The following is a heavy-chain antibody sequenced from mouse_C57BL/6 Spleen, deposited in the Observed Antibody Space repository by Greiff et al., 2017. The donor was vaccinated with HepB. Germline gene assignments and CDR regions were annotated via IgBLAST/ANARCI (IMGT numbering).Heavy chain of an antibody. J-gene: IGHJ3*01. CDR1: GFTFSDYG. D-gene: IGHD2-4*01. Sequence: EVQLVESGGGLVKPGGSLKLSCAASGFTFSDYGMHWVRQAPEKGLEWVAYISGGSSTIYYADTVKGSFTITRDNAENTLFLQMTSLRSEDTAMYYCVWYCDYCWFACWGQGTLVTVSA. V-gene: IGHV5-17*01. CDR2: ISGGSSTI. CDR3: VWYCDYCWFAC.